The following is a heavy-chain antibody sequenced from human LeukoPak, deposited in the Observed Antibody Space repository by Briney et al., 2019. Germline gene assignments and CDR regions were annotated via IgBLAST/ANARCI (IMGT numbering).Heavy chain of an antibody. CDR1: GFTFDDYA. V-gene: IGHV3-9*01. D-gene: IGHD6-19*01. Sequence: PGRSLRLSCAASGFTFDDYAMHWVRQGPGKGLEWVSGISWNSGSIAYADSVKGRFTISRDNAKNSLYLQMNSLRADDTALYYCAKDLYSSGQDAFDIWGQGTMVTVSS. CDR3: AKDLYSSGQDAFDI. J-gene: IGHJ3*02. CDR2: ISWNSGSI.